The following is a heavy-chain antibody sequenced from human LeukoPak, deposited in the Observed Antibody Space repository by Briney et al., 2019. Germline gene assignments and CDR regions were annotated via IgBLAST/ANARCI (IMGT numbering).Heavy chain of an antibody. J-gene: IGHJ4*02. CDR1: GYTFTDYY. V-gene: IGHV1-2*06. CDR3: ARDQDSSGYSSFDY. D-gene: IGHD3-22*01. Sequence: ASVKVSCKASGYTFTDYYMHWVRQAPGLGLEWMGRINPNSGGTTYAQRFQGRVTMTRDTSTSTVYMELSSLRSEDTAVYYCARDQDSSGYSSFDYWGQGTLVTVTS. CDR2: INPNSGGT.